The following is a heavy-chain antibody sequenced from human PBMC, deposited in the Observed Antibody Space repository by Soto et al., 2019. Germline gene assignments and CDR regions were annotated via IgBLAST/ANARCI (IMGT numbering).Heavy chain of an antibody. CDR1: GFTFSSYS. D-gene: IGHD3-3*01. V-gene: IGHV3-21*01. J-gene: IGHJ6*02. Sequence: GGSLRLSCAASGFTFSSYSMNWVRQAPGKGLEWVSSISSSSSYIYYADSVKGRFTISRGNAKNSLYLQMNSLRAEDTAVYYCARLGFVEWFDQRNQGPSAPASYGMDVWGQGTTVTVSS. CDR2: ISSSSSYI. CDR3: ARLGFVEWFDQRNQGPSAPASYGMDV.